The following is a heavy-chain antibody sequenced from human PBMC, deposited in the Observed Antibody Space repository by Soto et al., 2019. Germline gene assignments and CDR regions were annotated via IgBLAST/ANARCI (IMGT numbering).Heavy chain of an antibody. CDR2: TNGNLGTG. D-gene: IGHD4-17*01. CDR1: GGTFSSYP. J-gene: IGHJ4*02. Sequence: QVQLVQSGAEAKRPGSSVKVSCKASGGTFSSYPISWVRQAPGQGLEWMGGTNGNLGTGNYAQKFRGRLTITTDISTTTAYMELSSLTSEDTAVYYCARRDSHGYFRYFDNWGQGTLVTVSS. CDR3: ARRDSHGYFRYFDN. V-gene: IGHV1-69*06.